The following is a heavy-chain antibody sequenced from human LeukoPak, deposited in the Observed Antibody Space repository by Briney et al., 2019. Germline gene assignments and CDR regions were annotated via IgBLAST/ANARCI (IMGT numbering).Heavy chain of an antibody. V-gene: IGHV1-8*03. Sequence: GASVKVSCKASGYTFTSYDINWVRQATGQGLEWMGWMNPNSGNTGYAQKFQGRVTFTRNTSISTAYMELSSLGSEDTAVYYCARAPSGSYYEAFDIWGQGTMVTVSS. CDR2: MNPNSGNT. CDR1: GYTFTSYD. D-gene: IGHD1-26*01. CDR3: ARAPSGSYYEAFDI. J-gene: IGHJ3*02.